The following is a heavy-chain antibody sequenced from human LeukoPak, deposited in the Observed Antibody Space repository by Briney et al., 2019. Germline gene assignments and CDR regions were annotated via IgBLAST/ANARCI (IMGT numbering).Heavy chain of an antibody. D-gene: IGHD3-22*01. J-gene: IGHJ4*02. CDR1: GFTFSNYD. CDR2: ISGSGGST. Sequence: GGSLRLSCAASGFTFSNYDMSWVRQAPGKGLKWVSGISGSGGSTYHADSVKGRFTISRDNSKNTLYMQMNSLRAEDTAVYYCAKELDSSGYFDYWGQGTLVTVSS. V-gene: IGHV3-23*01. CDR3: AKELDSSGYFDY.